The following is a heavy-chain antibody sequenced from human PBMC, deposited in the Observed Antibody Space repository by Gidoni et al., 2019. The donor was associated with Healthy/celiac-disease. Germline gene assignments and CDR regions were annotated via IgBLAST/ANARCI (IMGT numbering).Heavy chain of an antibody. CDR2: ISAYNGNT. V-gene: IGHV1-18*04. Sequence: QVQLVQSGAEVKKPGASVTVSCKASGYTFPSYGISWVRQAPGQGLEWMGWISAYNGNTNYAQKLQGRVTMTTDTSTSTAYMELRSLRSDDTAVYYCARFGDGYNLPIVYYGMDVWGQGTTVTVSS. D-gene: IGHD5-12*01. CDR1: GYTFPSYG. J-gene: IGHJ6*02. CDR3: ARFGDGYNLPIVYYGMDV.